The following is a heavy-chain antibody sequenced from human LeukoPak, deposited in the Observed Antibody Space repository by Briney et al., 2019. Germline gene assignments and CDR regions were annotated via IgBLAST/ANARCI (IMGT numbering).Heavy chain of an antibody. CDR2: SYYSESA. CDR1: GGSISSSSYY. CDR3: ARQAGTGEPAE. V-gene: IGHV4-39*01. Sequence: SETLSLTCTVSGGSISSSSYYWGWLRQPPGKGLEWIGSSYYSESAYYNPSLKSRVTISVDTSKNQYSLKLSAVTAADTAVYYCARQAGTGEPAEWGQGTLVTVSS. D-gene: IGHD7-27*01. J-gene: IGHJ4*02.